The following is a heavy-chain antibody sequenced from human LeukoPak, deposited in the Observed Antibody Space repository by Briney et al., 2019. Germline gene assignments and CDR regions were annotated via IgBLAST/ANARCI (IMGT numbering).Heavy chain of an antibody. V-gene: IGHV3-33*01. CDR1: GFTFSTYD. D-gene: IGHD2-15*01. CDR2: IWYDVSNK. CDR3: AREGAAAFDI. Sequence: GGFLRLSCATSGFTFSTYDMRWVRQAPGKGLEGVAVIWYDVSNKNYADSVKGRFTISRDTAKNSLYLQMNSLRAEDTAVYYCAREGAAAFDIWGQGTMVTVSS. J-gene: IGHJ3*02.